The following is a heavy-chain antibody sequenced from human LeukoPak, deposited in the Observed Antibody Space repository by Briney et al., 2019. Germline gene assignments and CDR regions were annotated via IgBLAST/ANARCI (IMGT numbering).Heavy chain of an antibody. J-gene: IGHJ4*02. CDR1: GITVSRSG. CDR2: IKEDGSEK. CDR3: ARDRGGRTGLDD. D-gene: IGHD2-15*01. Sequence: GGSLRLSCAASGITVSRSGMSWVRQAPGKGLEWVAFIKEDGSEKYYVDSVKGRFPISRDNAENSLYLQMNSLRAEDTAVYYCARDRGGRTGLDDWGQGTLVTVSS. V-gene: IGHV3-7*04.